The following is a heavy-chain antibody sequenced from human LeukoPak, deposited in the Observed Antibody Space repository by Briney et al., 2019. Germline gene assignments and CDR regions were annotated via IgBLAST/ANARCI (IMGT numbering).Heavy chain of an antibody. CDR3: ARDRSCSSTSCYTEGGLDAFDI. J-gene: IGHJ3*02. Sequence: SETLSLTCTVSGGSISSYYWSWIRQPPGKGLEWIGCIYYSGSTNYNPSLKSRVTISVDTSKNQFSLKLSSVTAADTAVYYCARDRSCSSTSCYTEGGLDAFDIWGQGTMVTVSS. CDR2: IYYSGST. CDR1: GGSISSYY. D-gene: IGHD2-2*02. V-gene: IGHV4-59*01.